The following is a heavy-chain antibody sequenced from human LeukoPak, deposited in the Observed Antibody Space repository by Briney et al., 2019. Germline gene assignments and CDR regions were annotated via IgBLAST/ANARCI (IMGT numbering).Heavy chain of an antibody. J-gene: IGHJ3*02. CDR2: ISGSGGST. CDR3: AKDLGPTGGAFDI. V-gene: IGHV3-23*01. Sequence: GGSLRLSCAASGFTFSYYWMSWVRQAPGKGLEWVSAISGSGGSTYYADSVKGRFTISRDNSKNTLYLQMNSLRAEDTAAYYCAKDLGPTGGAFDIWGQGTMVTVSS. D-gene: IGHD4-17*01. CDR1: GFTFSYYW.